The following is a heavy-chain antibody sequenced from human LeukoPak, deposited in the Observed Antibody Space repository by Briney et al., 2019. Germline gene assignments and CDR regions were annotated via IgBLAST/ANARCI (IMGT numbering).Heavy chain of an antibody. CDR1: GFPFSIYE. CDR3: ALLAVASDFDY. J-gene: IGHJ4*02. CDR2: IHSSGTIK. V-gene: IGHV3-48*03. Sequence: GGSLILSCAVSGFPFSIYEMNWVRQAPGKGLEWVSNIHSSGTIKYYADSVKGRFSISRDNAKSSLYLQMNSLRVEDTAVYYCALLAVASDFDYWGQGALVTVSS. D-gene: IGHD6-19*01.